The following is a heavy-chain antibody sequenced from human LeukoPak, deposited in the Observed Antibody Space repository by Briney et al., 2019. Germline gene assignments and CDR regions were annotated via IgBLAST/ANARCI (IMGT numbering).Heavy chain of an antibody. V-gene: IGHV1-2*02. CDR1: GYTFTGYY. CDR3: ARAYDYGGNIDY. D-gene: IGHD4-23*01. J-gene: IGHJ4*02. Sequence: GASVKVSCKASGYTFTGYYMHWVRQAPGQGLEWMGWINPNSGGTNYAQKFQGRVTMTRDTSISTAYMELSRLRSNDTAVYYCARAYDYGGNIDYWGQGTLVTVSS. CDR2: INPNSGGT.